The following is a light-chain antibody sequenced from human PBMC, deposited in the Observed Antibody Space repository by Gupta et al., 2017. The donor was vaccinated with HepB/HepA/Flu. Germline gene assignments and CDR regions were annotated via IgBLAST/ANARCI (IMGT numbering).Light chain of an antibody. CDR3: QQYHSYPLT. J-gene: IGKJ4*01. CDR2: KAS. Sequence: DIQMTQSPSTLSASVGDRITITCRASQTTGGWLAWYQQKPGKAPNLLIYKASSLESGVPSRFSGSGSGTEFTLTISGLQPDDFATYYCQQYHSYPLTFGGGTKVEIK. CDR1: QTTGGW. V-gene: IGKV1-5*03.